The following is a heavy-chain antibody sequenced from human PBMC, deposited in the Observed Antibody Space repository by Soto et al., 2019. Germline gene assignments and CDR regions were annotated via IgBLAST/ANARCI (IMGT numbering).Heavy chain of an antibody. Sequence: GSLRLSCAASGFTFSDAWMHWVRQAPGKGLEWVGRIKSKTDGGTTDYAAPVKGRFTISRDDSKNTLHLQMSSLKTADTAVYYCLSIRIAVADGQWVRGTQVTVSS. J-gene: IGHJ4*02. CDR2: IKSKTDGGTT. D-gene: IGHD6-19*01. CDR1: GFTFSDAW. V-gene: IGHV3-15*07. CDR3: LSIRIAVADGQ.